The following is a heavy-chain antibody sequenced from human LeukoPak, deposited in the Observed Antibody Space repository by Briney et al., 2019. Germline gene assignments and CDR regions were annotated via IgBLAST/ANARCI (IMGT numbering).Heavy chain of an antibody. D-gene: IGHD6-13*01. CDR2: IRYDGSNK. CDR3: AKDRDWASAVGTDFEY. V-gene: IGHV3-30*02. CDR1: GFSFSSYG. J-gene: IGHJ4*02. Sequence: GGSLRLSCAASGFSFSSYGMQWVRQAPGKGLEWVAFIRYDGSNKYHADSVKGRFTISRDNSENTLFLQMSSLRTEDTAVYYCAKDRDWASAVGTDFEYWGQGTLVTVSS.